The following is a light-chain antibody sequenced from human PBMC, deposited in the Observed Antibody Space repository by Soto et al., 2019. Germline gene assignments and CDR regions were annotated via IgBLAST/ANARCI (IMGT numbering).Light chain of an antibody. Sequence: QSALTQPASVSGSPGQSITNSCTGTSSDIDTYNYVSWYQQHPGKAPKLIIYEVTNRPSGVSNRFSGSKSGDTASLTISGLRAEDEADYYCSSYTSSTDYVFGTGTKVTVL. J-gene: IGLJ1*01. CDR1: SSDIDTYNY. CDR3: SSYTSSTDYV. CDR2: EVT. V-gene: IGLV2-14*01.